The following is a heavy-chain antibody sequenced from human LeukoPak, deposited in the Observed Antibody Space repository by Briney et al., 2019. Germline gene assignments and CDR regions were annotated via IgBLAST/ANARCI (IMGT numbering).Heavy chain of an antibody. V-gene: IGHV3-7*01. J-gene: IGHJ4*02. CDR2: IKGDGSEK. D-gene: IGHD1-26*01. Sequence: GGSLRLSCAASGFTFSNYWMTWVRQAPGKRLEWVANIKGDGSEKYYVDSLRGRSTISRDNAKKSLYLQVDSLRVGDTAVYYCVRDTGGSGSYPDYRGQGTLVTVSS. CDR1: GFTFSNYW. CDR3: VRDTGGSGSYPDY.